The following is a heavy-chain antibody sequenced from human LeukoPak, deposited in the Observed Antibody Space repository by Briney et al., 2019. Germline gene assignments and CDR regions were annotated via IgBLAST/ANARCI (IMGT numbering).Heavy chain of an antibody. V-gene: IGHV3-23*01. J-gene: IGHJ4*02. CDR3: AKGRVGSTGYYFDY. Sequence: GGSLRLSCAASGFTFSSHAMSWVRQAPGKGLEWVSAISGSGGSTYYADSVKGRFTISRDNSKNTLYLQMNSLRTEDTAVYYCAKGRVGSTGYYFDYWGQGTLVTVSS. CDR2: ISGSGGST. D-gene: IGHD2-2*01. CDR1: GFTFSSHA.